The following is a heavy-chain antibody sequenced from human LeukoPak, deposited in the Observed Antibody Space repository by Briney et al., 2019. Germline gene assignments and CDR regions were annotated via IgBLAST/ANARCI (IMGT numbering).Heavy chain of an antibody. Sequence: SQTLSLTCTVSGGSISRGSYYWSWIRQPAGKGLEWIGRIYTSGSTNYNPSLKSRVTISVDTSKNQFSLKLSSVTAADTAVYYCARDRAAYCGGDCYPNWFDPWGQGTLVTVSS. CDR2: IYTSGST. V-gene: IGHV4-61*02. D-gene: IGHD2-21*02. J-gene: IGHJ5*02. CDR1: GGSISRGSYY. CDR3: ARDRAAYCGGDCYPNWFDP.